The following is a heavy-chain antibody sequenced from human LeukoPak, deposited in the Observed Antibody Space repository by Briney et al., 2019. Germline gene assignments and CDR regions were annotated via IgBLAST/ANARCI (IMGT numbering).Heavy chain of an antibody. CDR1: GGSISSGSYY. CDR2: TYSSGNT. CDR3: AREGYYYDSSGYKN. V-gene: IGHV4-61*10. D-gene: IGHD3-22*01. J-gene: IGHJ4*02. Sequence: SETLSLTCTVSGGSISSGSYYWSWIRQPAGKGPEWIGRTYSSGNTNYNPSLKSRVTISIDTSTNQFSLKLSSVTAADTAVYYCAREGYYYDSSGYKNWGQGTLVTVSS.